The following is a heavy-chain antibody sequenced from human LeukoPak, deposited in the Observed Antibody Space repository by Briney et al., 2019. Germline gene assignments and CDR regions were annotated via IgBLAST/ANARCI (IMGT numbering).Heavy chain of an antibody. CDR3: ARDLYYFDSSGYYASDL. CDR2: IKQDGSEK. D-gene: IGHD3-22*01. CDR1: GFSFSDYW. J-gene: IGHJ5*02. V-gene: IGHV3-7*01. Sequence: GGSLRLSCAASGFSFSDYWMSWVRPAPGKGLEWVANIKQDGSEKHYVDSLRGRFTISRDNAKNSLDMQMNSLRAEDTAVYFCARDLYYFDSSGYYASDLWGQGTVVTVSS.